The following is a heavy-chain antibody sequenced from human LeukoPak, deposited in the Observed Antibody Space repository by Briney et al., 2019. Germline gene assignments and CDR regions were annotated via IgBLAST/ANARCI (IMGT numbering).Heavy chain of an antibody. CDR2: INHSGST. D-gene: IGHD6-13*01. Sequence: GSLRLSCAASGFTFSSYGMSWIRQPPGKGLEWIGEINHSGSTNYNPSLKSRVTISVDTSKNQFSLKLSSVTAADTAVYYCARGISSRGDYWGQGTLVTVSS. CDR1: GFTFSSYG. CDR3: ARGISSRGDY. V-gene: IGHV4-34*01. J-gene: IGHJ4*02.